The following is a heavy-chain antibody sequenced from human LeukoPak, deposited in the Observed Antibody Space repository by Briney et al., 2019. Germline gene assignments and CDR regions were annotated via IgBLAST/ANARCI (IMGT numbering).Heavy chain of an antibody. CDR3: ARSVVVTATLRYHYGMDV. D-gene: IGHD2-21*02. CDR1: GGSISSHY. Sequence: KPSETLSLTCSVSGGSISSHYWNWIRQPPGKGLEWIGYIYDSGTTNYNPSLKSRVTMSVDSSKNQFSLKLTSVTAADTAVYYCARSVVVTATLRYHYGMDVWGQGTTVTVSS. CDR2: IYDSGTT. V-gene: IGHV4-59*11. J-gene: IGHJ6*02.